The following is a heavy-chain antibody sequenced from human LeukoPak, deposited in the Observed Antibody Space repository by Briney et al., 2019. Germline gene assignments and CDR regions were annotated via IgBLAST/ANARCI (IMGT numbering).Heavy chain of an antibody. Sequence: GGSLRLSCAASGLTFGDYGMYWVRQAPGKGLEWVAVIRHDGSNKYYADSVKGRFTISRDNFKNTLYLQMNSLGAEDTAMYYCAKASSASPSCLNLWGQGTLVTVSS. CDR3: AKASSASPSCLNL. V-gene: IGHV3-30*02. D-gene: IGHD2-2*01. CDR2: IRHDGSNK. CDR1: GLTFGDYG. J-gene: IGHJ5*02.